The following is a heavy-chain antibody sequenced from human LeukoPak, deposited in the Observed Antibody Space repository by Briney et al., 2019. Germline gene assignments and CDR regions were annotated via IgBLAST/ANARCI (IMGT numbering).Heavy chain of an antibody. J-gene: IGHJ4*02. Sequence: GGSLRLACSASGLTLIDSYMGSIPQAPGKGLEWDSYIRRRGSTVYYAVSVKSRFTISRDNAKNSLYLQMNSLRAEDTAEYYCARDRGQYYYGSGSLRYWGQGTLVTVSS. D-gene: IGHD3-10*01. CDR3: ARDRGQYYYGSGSLRY. CDR2: IRRRGSTV. V-gene: IGHV3-11*04. CDR1: GLTLIDSY.